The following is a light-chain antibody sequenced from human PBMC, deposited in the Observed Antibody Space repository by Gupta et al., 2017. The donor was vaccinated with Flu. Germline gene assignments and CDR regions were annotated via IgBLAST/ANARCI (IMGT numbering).Light chain of an antibody. CDR2: DAS. CDR1: QNVNNY. J-gene: IGKJ4*01. Sequence: TLSLSPGERATLSCRASQNVNNYLAWYQQKPGQAPRLLIYDASIRATGIPARFSGSGSGTDFTLTISSLEPEDFAVYYCQQRNNWPPGSTFGGGTKVEIK. CDR3: QQRNNWPPGST. V-gene: IGKV3-11*01.